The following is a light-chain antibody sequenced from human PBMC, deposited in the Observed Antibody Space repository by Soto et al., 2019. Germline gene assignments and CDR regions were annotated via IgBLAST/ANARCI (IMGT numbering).Light chain of an antibody. Sequence: QSVLTQPASVSGSPGQSITISCTGTSSDVGAYNYVSWYQQHPGKAPKLMIYEARNRPSGVPDRFSGSKSGNTASLIISGLQAADEADYYCSLYTSENTYVFGTGTKLTVL. CDR3: SLYTSENTYV. V-gene: IGLV2-14*01. J-gene: IGLJ1*01. CDR2: EAR. CDR1: SSDVGAYNY.